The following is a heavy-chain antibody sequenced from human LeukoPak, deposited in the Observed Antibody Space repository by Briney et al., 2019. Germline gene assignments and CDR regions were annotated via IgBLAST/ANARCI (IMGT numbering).Heavy chain of an antibody. CDR1: GFAFSKYW. J-gene: IGHJ2*01. CDR2: INNDGSAT. V-gene: IGHV3-74*01. Sequence: GGSLRLSCAASGFAFSKYWIHWVRQRPGEGLMWVSRINNDGSATVYADSVRGRFTISRDNDENTVYLQMSSLRSEDTAVYYCVRAGHQDYYYFGLWGRGTLVSVSS. CDR3: VRAGHQDYYYFGL.